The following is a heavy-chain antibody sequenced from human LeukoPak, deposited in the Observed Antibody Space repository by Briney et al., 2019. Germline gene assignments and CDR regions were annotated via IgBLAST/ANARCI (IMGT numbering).Heavy chain of an antibody. CDR1: GFTVSSNY. CDR2: IYSGGST. V-gene: IGHV3-53*01. Sequence: GGSLRLSCAASGFTVSSNYMSWVRQAPGKGLEWVSVIYSGGSTYYADSVKGRFTISRDNSKNTLYLQMNSLRAEDTAVYYCARGPYYYDSSGKWVDIWGQGTMVTVSS. D-gene: IGHD3-22*01. J-gene: IGHJ3*02. CDR3: ARGPYYYDSSGKWVDI.